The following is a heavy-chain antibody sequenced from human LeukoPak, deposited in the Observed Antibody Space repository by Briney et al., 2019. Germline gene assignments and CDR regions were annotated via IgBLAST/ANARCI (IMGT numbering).Heavy chain of an antibody. CDR1: GGSISSYF. D-gene: IGHD3-3*01. CDR2: ISTSGST. V-gene: IGHV4-4*07. Sequence: SETLSLTCAVSGGSISSYFWTWIRQPAGKGLEWIGRISTSGSTNYNPSLKSRVSMSLDTSKNQLSLKLSSVTAADTAMYYCARVDFWSGYTTDWGQGTLVTVSS. CDR3: ARVDFWSGYTTD. J-gene: IGHJ4*02.